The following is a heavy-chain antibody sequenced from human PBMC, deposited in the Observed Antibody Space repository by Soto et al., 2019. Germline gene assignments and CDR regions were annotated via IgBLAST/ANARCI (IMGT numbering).Heavy chain of an antibody. V-gene: IGHV3-23*01. J-gene: IGHJ4*02. CDR3: AKEGAHIIVATILANY. CDR2: ISGSGGST. Sequence: PGGSLRLSCAASGFTFSSYAMSWVRQAPGKGLEWVSAISGSGGSTYYADSVKGRFTISRDNSKNTLYLQMNSLRAEDTAVYYCAKEGAHIIVATILANYWGQGTLVTVSS. CDR1: GFTFSSYA. D-gene: IGHD5-12*01.